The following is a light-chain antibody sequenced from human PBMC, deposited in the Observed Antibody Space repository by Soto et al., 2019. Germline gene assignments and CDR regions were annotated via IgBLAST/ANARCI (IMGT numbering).Light chain of an antibody. J-gene: IGKJ4*01. Sequence: EIVLTQSPGTLSLSPGERATLSCRASQSVSSNFLAWYQQKPGQAPRLLIYGASTRATGIPDRFSGSGSATDFTLTISRLEPEDFAFYYCQQYGTSPPLTFGGGTKVDIK. CDR2: GAS. CDR3: QQYGTSPPLT. V-gene: IGKV3-20*01. CDR1: QSVSSNF.